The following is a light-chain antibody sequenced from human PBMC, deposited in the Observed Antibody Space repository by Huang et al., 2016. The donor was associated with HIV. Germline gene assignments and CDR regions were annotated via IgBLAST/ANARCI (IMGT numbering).Light chain of an antibody. CDR3: QQYYRTPPCT. CDR1: QGISNS. CDR2: AAS. Sequence: DIQMTQSPSSLSASVGDRVTITCRASQGISNSLAWYQQKPGKAPKLLLYAASTLESGVPSRCSGSGSGTDYTLTISSLQPEDFATYYCQQYYRTPPCTFGQGTKLEIK. J-gene: IGKJ2*02. V-gene: IGKV1-NL1*01.